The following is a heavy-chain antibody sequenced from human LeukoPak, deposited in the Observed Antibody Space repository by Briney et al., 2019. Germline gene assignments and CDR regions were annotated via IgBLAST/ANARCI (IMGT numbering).Heavy chain of an antibody. Sequence: SETLSLTCNVSGGSISRRDFHLNRIWQPAGKGLEWIGLIFTSGSANYNPSVKSRVTISIDTSKNQFSLKLSSVTAADTAVYYCAIGLTVPPARPRYRGEGTLVTVSS. V-gene: IGHV4-61*02. CDR1: GGSISRRDFH. D-gene: IGHD4-17*01. J-gene: IGHJ4*02. CDR2: IFTSGSA. CDR3: AIGLTVPPARPRY.